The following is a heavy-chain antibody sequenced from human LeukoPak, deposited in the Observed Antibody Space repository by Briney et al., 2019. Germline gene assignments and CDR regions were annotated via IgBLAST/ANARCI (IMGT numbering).Heavy chain of an antibody. V-gene: IGHV4-59*12. CDR3: ARGGAIRNDIVVVPAALDY. J-gene: IGHJ4*02. Sequence: SETLSLTCTVSGGSISSYYWSWIRQPPGKGLEWIGYIYYSGSTNYNPSLKSRVTISVDTSKNQFSLKLSSVTAADTAVYYCARGGAIRNDIVVVPAALDYWGQGTLVTVSS. CDR1: GGSISSYY. CDR2: IYYSGST. D-gene: IGHD2-2*01.